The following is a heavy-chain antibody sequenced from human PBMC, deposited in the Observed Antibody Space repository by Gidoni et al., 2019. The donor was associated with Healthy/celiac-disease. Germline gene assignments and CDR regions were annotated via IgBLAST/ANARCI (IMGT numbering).Heavy chain of an antibody. CDR1: GFTFSSYW. D-gene: IGHD5-18*01. J-gene: IGHJ6*02. CDR3: ARDGSYGLEYYYYYYGMDV. Sequence: EVQLVESGGGLVQPGGSLRLSCAASGFTFSSYWMSWVRQAPGKGLEWVANIKQDGSEKYYVDSVKGRFTISRDNAKNSLYLQMNSLRAEDTAVYYCARDGSYGLEYYYYYYGMDVWGQGTTVTVSS. V-gene: IGHV3-7*01. CDR2: IKQDGSEK.